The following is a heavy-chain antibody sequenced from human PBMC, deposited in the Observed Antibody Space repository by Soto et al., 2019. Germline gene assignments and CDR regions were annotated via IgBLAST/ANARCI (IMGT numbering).Heavy chain of an antibody. CDR3: ARGGWSIAVRPFDY. CDR2: IYYSGST. D-gene: IGHD6-6*01. Sequence: TLSLTCTVSGGSISSGDYYWSWIRQPPGKGLEWIGYIYYSGSTYYNPSLKSRVTISLDTSKNQFSLKLSSVTAADTAVYYCARGGWSIAVRPFDYWGKGTLVTVSS. CDR1: GGSISSGDYY. V-gene: IGHV4-30-4*01. J-gene: IGHJ4*02.